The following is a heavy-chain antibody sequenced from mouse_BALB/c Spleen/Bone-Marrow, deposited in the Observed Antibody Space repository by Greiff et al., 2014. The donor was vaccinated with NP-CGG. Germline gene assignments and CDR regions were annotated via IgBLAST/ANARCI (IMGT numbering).Heavy chain of an antibody. CDR1: GYTFTDHA. Sequence: VKLQESDAELVKPGASVKMSCEASGYTFTDHAIHWVKQKPEQGLEWIGYISPGNGDIKYNEKFKGKATLTADKSSSTAYMQLNSLTSEDSAVYFCKSNNYGSSRGFVYWGQGTPVTVSA. CDR2: ISPGNGDI. J-gene: IGHJ3*01. V-gene: IGHV1S53*02. CDR3: KSNNYGSSRGFVY. D-gene: IGHD1-1*01.